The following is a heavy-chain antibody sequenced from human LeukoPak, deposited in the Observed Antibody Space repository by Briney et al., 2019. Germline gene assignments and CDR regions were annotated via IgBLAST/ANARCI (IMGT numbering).Heavy chain of an antibody. J-gene: IGHJ4*02. D-gene: IGHD3-22*01. Sequence: SETLSLTCTVSGGSISSYYWSWIRQPPGKGLEWIGYIYDSGSTNYNPSLKSRVTISVDKSKNQFSLKLSSVTAADTAVYYCAREMRERPYYYDSSGYPFDYWGQGTLVTVSS. CDR1: GGSISSYY. CDR2: IYDSGST. CDR3: AREMRERPYYYDSSGYPFDY. V-gene: IGHV4-59*12.